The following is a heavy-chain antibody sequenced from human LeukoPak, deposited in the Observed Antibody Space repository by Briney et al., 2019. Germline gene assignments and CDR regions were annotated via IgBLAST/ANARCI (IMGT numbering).Heavy chain of an antibody. CDR1: GFTFSSYG. J-gene: IGHJ6*02. CDR2: IWYDGSNK. Sequence: GGSLRLSCAASGFTFSSYGMHWVRQAPGKGLEWVAVIWYDGSNKYYADSVKGRFTISRDNAKNSLYLQMNSLRDEDTAVYYCARDREIAARLSYYYYYGMDVWGQGTTVTVSS. CDR3: ARDREIAARLSYYYYYGMDV. V-gene: IGHV3-33*01. D-gene: IGHD6-6*01.